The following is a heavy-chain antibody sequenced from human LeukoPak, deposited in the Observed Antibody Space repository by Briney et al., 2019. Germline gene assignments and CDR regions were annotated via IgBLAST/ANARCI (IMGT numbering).Heavy chain of an antibody. CDR1: GFTFSSYA. V-gene: IGHV3-30*04. J-gene: IGHJ4*02. CDR3: APYYYDSSGYYRDCDY. CDR2: ISYDGSNK. D-gene: IGHD3-22*01. Sequence: GGSLRLSCAASGFTFSSYAMHWVRQAPGKGLEWVAVISYDGSNKYYADSVKGRFTISRDNSKNTLYLQMNSLRAEDTAVYYCAPYYYDSSGYYRDCDYWGQGTLVTVSS.